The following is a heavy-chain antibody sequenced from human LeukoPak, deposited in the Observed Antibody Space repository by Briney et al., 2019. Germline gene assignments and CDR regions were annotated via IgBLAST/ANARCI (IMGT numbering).Heavy chain of an antibody. CDR3: AKATPRDAFDI. CDR2: ISYDGSNK. CDR1: GFTFSSYG. Sequence: PGGSLRLSCAASGFTFSSYGMHWVRQAPGKGLEWVAVISYDGSNKYYADSVKGRFTISRDNSKNTLYLQMNSLRAEDTAVYYCAKATPRDAFDIWGQGTMVTVSS. V-gene: IGHV3-30*18. J-gene: IGHJ3*02.